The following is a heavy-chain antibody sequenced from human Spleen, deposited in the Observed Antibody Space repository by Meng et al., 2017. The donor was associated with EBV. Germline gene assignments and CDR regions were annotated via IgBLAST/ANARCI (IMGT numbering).Heavy chain of an antibody. J-gene: IGHJ4*02. V-gene: IGHV4-34*01. CDR1: GGSFSDYY. D-gene: IGHD2/OR15-2a*01. CDR2: INHSGIT. CDR3: ASNIKVPRY. Sequence: QVQLKQWGASLLKPSETLSLTCAVYGGSFSDYYWTWIRQPPGMGLEWIGEINHSGITSYNPSLRSRVTISVDTSKNQFSLKLTSVTAADTAVYYCASNIKVPRYWGQGTLVTVSS.